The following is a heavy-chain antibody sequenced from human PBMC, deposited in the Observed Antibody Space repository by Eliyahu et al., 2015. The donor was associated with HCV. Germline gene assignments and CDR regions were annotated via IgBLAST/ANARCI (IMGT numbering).Heavy chain of an antibody. CDR1: GFTFSSYA. Sequence: EVQLLESGGGLVQPGGSLRLSCAASGFTFSSYAMSWVRQAPGKGLEWVSAISGSGGSTYYADSVKGRFTISRDNSKNTLYLQMNSLRAEDTAVYYCAKDPTQYDFWSQNWFDPWGQGTLVTASS. CDR2: ISGSGGST. CDR3: AKDPTQYDFWSQNWFDP. V-gene: IGHV3-23*01. J-gene: IGHJ5*02. D-gene: IGHD3-3*01.